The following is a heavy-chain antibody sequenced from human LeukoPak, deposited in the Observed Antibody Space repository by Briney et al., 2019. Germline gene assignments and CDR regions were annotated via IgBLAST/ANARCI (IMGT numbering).Heavy chain of an antibody. Sequence: SETLSLTCAVYGGSFSGYYWSWIRQPPGKGLEWIGEINHSGSTNYNPSLKSRVTISVDTSKNQFSLKLSSVTAADTAVYYCARGGMIWGQGTLVAVSS. J-gene: IGHJ4*02. D-gene: IGHD3-22*01. CDR2: INHSGST. V-gene: IGHV4-34*01. CDR3: ARGGMI. CDR1: GGSFSGYY.